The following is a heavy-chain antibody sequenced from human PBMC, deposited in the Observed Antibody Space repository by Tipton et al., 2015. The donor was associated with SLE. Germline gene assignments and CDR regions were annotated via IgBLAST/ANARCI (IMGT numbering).Heavy chain of an antibody. CDR2: LYYSGNT. Sequence: TLSLTCTVSGGSIRSSRHFWGWIRQPPGKGLEWIGVLYYSGNTYYNPSLKSPVTLSIDASKNQFSLTMRSVTAADTAVYFCARGYCSDGVCYGFGFFDYWGQGTLVTVSS. V-gene: IGHV4-39*07. CDR1: GGSIRSSRHF. D-gene: IGHD2-8*01. J-gene: IGHJ4*02. CDR3: ARGYCSDGVCYGFGFFDY.